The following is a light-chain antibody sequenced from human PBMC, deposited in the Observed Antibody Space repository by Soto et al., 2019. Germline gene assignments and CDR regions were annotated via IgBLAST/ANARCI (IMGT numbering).Light chain of an antibody. CDR1: SSDIGGSNY. CDR2: GVS. Sequence: QSALTQPASVSGSPGQSITISCAGTSSDIGGSNYVSWYQQHPGKAPKLMIYGVSNRPSGVSNRFSGSKSGNTASLTISGRQAEDEADYFCSSSRSSSSTFYVFGTGTKLTVL. CDR3: SSSRSSSSTFYV. V-gene: IGLV2-14*03. J-gene: IGLJ1*01.